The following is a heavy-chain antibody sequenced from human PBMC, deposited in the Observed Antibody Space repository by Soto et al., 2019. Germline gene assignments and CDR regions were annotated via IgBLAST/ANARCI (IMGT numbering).Heavy chain of an antibody. Sequence: SETLSLTCTVSRGSISSGTNYWAWIRQPPGKGLGWIANIYYSGSTFYNPSLKSRVTISLDTSKNQFSLKLRSVTAADTAVDYCARNDAGWYFDSWGQGTLVTVSS. CDR3: ARNDAGWYFDS. CDR1: RGSISSGTNY. CDR2: IYYSGST. V-gene: IGHV4-39*01. J-gene: IGHJ4*02.